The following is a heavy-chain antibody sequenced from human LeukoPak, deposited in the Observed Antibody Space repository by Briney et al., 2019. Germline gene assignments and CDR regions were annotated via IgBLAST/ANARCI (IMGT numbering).Heavy chain of an antibody. Sequence: GGSLRLSCAASGFTFSSYGMHWVRQAPGKGLEWVAVISYDGSNKYYADSVKGRFTISRDNSKNTLYLQMNSLRAEDTAVYYCAKLAPTLLRYFDWLDPLLAHDAFDIWGQGTMVTVSS. V-gene: IGHV3-30*18. CDR1: GFTFSSYG. CDR3: AKLAPTLLRYFDWLDPLLAHDAFDI. J-gene: IGHJ3*02. D-gene: IGHD3-9*01. CDR2: ISYDGSNK.